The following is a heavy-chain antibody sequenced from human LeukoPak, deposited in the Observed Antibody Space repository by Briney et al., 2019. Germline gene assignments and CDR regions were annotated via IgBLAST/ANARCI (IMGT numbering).Heavy chain of an antibody. V-gene: IGHV1-8*01. CDR3: ARVRRDIVVVPAAIRGNWFDP. CDR2: MNPNSGNT. D-gene: IGHD2-2*02. J-gene: IGHJ5*02. Sequence: ASVKVSCKASGYTFTSYDINWVRQATGQGLEWMGWMNPNSGNTGYAQKFQGRVTMTTDTSTSTAYMELRSLRSDDTAVYYCARVRRDIVVVPAAIRGNWFDPWGQGTLVTVSS. CDR1: GYTFTSYD.